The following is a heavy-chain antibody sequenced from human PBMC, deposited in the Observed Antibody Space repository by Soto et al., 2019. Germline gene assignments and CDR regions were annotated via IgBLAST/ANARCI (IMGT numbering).Heavy chain of an antibody. J-gene: IGHJ4*02. V-gene: IGHV1-46*01. CDR1: GYTFTSYP. CDR2: IIPGGGYT. Sequence: QVQLVQSGAEVKKPGASVKVSCKASGYTFTSYPIHWVRQAPGQGLEWMGIIIPGGGYTSYAQKFQGRHAMTRDMSTSTVYMDLSSLRSEDTAVFYCPRRGAGSEDLDYWGQGTLFTVSS. CDR3: PRRGAGSEDLDY. D-gene: IGHD1-26*01.